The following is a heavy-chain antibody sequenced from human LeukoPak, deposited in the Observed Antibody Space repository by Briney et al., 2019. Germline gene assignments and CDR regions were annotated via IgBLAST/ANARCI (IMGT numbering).Heavy chain of an antibody. J-gene: IGHJ4*02. D-gene: IGHD4-23*01. CDR2: IIPILGIA. CDR1: GGTFSSYA. V-gene: IGHV1-69*04. Sequence: SVEVSCKASGGTFSSYAISWVRQAPGQGLEWMGRIIPILGIANYAQKFQGRVTITADKSTSTAYMELSSLRSEDTAVYYCARVGSLRWTQFDYWGQGTLVTVSS. CDR3: ARVGSLRWTQFDY.